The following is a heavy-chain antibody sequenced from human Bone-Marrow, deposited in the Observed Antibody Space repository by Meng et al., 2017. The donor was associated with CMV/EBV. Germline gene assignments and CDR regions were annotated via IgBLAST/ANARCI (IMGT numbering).Heavy chain of an antibody. J-gene: IGHJ5*02. D-gene: IGHD4-11*01. V-gene: IGHV4-59*01. CDR1: GGSINNYY. Sequence: SETLSLTCTVSGGSINNYYWSWIRQPAGKGLEWIGYKFYRETAHYNPSLKSRVTISVDTSKNLFSLSLDSVTAADTAIYYCASTPYPIRYLQWLDPWGQGSLVTVSS. CDR2: KFYRETA. CDR3: ASTPYPIRYLQWLDP.